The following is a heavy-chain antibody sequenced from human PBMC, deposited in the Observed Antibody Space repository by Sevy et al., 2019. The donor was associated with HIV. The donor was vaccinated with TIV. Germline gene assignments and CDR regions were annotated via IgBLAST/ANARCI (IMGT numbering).Heavy chain of an antibody. CDR3: LRDMPFGSGTYYYFDL. J-gene: IGHJ4*02. Sequence: ASVKVSCQASGFNLTDFYIHWVRQAPRQGLEWMGWMNPKNGGTNIARKFRGRVDMTRDKSINTAYIEGHSLIPNDTAIYCCLRDMPFGSGTYYYFDLWGQGALVTVSS. CDR2: MNPKNGGT. CDR1: GFNLTDFY. D-gene: IGHD3-10*01. V-gene: IGHV1-2*02.